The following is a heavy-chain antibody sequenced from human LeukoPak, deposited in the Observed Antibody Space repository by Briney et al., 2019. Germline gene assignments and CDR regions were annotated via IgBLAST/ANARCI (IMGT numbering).Heavy chain of an antibody. CDR3: ANAGRDSSSTISCGMDV. Sequence: PGGSLRLSCAASGFTFSDYYMSWVRQAPGKGLEWVSAISGSGGSTYYADSVKGRFTISRDNSKNTLYLQMNSLRAEDTAVYYCANAGRDSSSTISCGMDVWGQGTTVTVSS. J-gene: IGHJ6*02. CDR2: ISGSGGST. CDR1: GFTFSDYY. D-gene: IGHD6-13*01. V-gene: IGHV3-23*01.